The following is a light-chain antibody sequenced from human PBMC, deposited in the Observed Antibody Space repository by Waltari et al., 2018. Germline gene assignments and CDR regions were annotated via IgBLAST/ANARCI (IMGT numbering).Light chain of an antibody. J-gene: IGLJ2*01. Sequence: QPALTQPASVSGSPGQSITVSCTGTSGGYNLVSWYQHPPDKGPKPIIYEGKTRPSGVSNRFSGSQSGNTASLTISGLQPEDEAHYYCCSYSGSNTWIFGGGTQLTVL. CDR2: EGK. CDR1: SGGYNL. V-gene: IGLV2-23*01. CDR3: CSYSGSNTWI.